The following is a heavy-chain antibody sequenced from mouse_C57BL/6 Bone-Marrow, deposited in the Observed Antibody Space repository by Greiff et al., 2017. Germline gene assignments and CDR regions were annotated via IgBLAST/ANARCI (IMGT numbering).Heavy chain of an antibody. V-gene: IGHV5-9-1*02. J-gene: IGHJ1*03. Sequence: EVMLVESGEGLVKPGGSLKLSCAASGFTFSSYAMSWVRQTPEKRLEWVAYISSGGDYIYYADTVKGRFTISRDNGRNTLYLQMSSLTSEDTAMYYCTRYYYGSSHLYFDVWGTGTTVTVSA. CDR2: ISSGGDYI. CDR3: TRYYYGSSHLYFDV. CDR1: GFTFSSYA. D-gene: IGHD1-1*01.